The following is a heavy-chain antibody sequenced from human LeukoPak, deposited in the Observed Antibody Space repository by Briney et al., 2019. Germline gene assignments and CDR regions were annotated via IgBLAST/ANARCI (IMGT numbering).Heavy chain of an antibody. D-gene: IGHD2-15*01. CDR2: INGRGGST. CDR3: APRVVGSAPFDY. CDR1: GFTFSNYA. Sequence: GSLRLSCAASGFTFSNYAMSWVRQAPGKGLEWVSSINGRGGSTYYADSVKGRFTISRDNSKNTLYLQMNNLRAEDTAVYYCAPRVVGSAPFDYWGQGTLVTVSS. J-gene: IGHJ4*02. V-gene: IGHV3-23*01.